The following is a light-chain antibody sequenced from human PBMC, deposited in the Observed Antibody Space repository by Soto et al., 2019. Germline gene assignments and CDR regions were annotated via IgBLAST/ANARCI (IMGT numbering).Light chain of an antibody. Sequence: QSVLTQPPSVSGAPGQRVTIYCTGSSSNIGAGYDVHWYQQLPGTAPKLLIYDNSNRPSGVPDRFSGSKSGTSASLAITGLQAEDEADYYCQSYDSRLSGWVFGGGTKLTVL. J-gene: IGLJ3*02. V-gene: IGLV1-40*01. CDR3: QSYDSRLSGWV. CDR2: DNS. CDR1: SSNIGAGYD.